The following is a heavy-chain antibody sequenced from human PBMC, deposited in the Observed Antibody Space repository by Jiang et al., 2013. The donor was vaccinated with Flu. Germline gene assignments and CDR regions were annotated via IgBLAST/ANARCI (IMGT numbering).Heavy chain of an antibody. J-gene: IGHJ3*02. V-gene: IGHV3-30-3*01. CDR3: ATDGWSEAFEI. CDR1: GLSFSDSA. CDR2: ISGNGNDK. D-gene: IGHD5-24*01. Sequence: VQLVESGGGVVQPGKSLRLSCEVSGLSFSDSAMSWVRQSPGRGLGWIALISGNGNDKFHADSLEGRFTISRDNSRNTLFLQLSSLRLDDTGVYFCATDGWSEAFEIWG.